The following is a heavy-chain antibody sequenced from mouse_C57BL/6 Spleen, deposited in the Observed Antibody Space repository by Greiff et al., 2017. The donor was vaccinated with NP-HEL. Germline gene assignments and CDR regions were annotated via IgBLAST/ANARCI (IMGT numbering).Heavy chain of an antibody. V-gene: IGHV6-3*01. D-gene: IGHD2-3*01. CDR2: IRLKSDNYAT. Sequence: EVQLVESGGGLVQPGGSMKLSCVASGFTFSNYWMNWVRQSPEKGLEWVAQIRLKSDNYATHYAESVKGRFTISRDDSKSSVYLQMNNLRAEDTGIYYCTVDDGYYEFAYWGQGTLVTVSA. J-gene: IGHJ3*01. CDR1: GFTFSNYW. CDR3: TVDDGYYEFAY.